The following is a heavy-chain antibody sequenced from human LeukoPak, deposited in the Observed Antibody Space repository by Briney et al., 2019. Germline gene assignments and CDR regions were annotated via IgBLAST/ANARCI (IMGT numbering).Heavy chain of an antibody. CDR2: ISPGDSET. CDR3: VRSRGYSSGSSYYFDY. D-gene: IGHD5-18*01. CDR1: GYSFTTNW. V-gene: IGHV5-51*01. Sequence: GASLKISCKGSGYSFTTNWIGWVRQMPGKGLEWRGVISPGDSETRYSPSFQGQVTITADKSISTAYVRWSSLKASDTAMYYCVRSRGYSSGSSYYFDYCSQATLVTV. J-gene: IGHJ4*02.